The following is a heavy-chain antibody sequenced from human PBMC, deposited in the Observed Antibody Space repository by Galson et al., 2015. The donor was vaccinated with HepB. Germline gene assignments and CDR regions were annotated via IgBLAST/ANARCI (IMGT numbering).Heavy chain of an antibody. CDR1: GFTFSSYA. V-gene: IGHV3-30*04. D-gene: IGHD3-9*01. Sequence: SLRLSCAASGFTFSSYAMHWVRQAPGKGLEWVAVISYDGSNKYYADSVKGRFTISRDNSKNTLYLQMNSLRAEDTAVYYCARGKYYDILTGYYQTLGYWGQGTLVTVSS. CDR2: ISYDGSNK. CDR3: ARGKYYDILTGYYQTLGY. J-gene: IGHJ4*02.